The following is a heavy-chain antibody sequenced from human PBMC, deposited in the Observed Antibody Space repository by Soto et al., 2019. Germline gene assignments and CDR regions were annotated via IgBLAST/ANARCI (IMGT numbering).Heavy chain of an antibody. J-gene: IGHJ4*02. V-gene: IGHV1-18*01. CDR1: GYAFTTYG. CDR3: ARGRYGDY. Sequence: QVHLVQSGAEVKKPGASVKVSCKGSGYAFTTYGITWVRQAPGQGLEGMGWISAHNGNTNYAQKLQGRVTVTRDTSTSTAYMELGSLRSDDTAVYYWARGRYGDYWGQGALVTVSS. D-gene: IGHD1-1*01. CDR2: ISAHNGNT.